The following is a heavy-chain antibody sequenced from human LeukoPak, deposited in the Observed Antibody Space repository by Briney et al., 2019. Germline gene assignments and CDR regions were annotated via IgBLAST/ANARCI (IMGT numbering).Heavy chain of an antibody. J-gene: IGHJ4*02. CDR2: INWDGGAT. CDR1: GSVFGDYG. D-gene: IGHD6-13*01. CDR3: ARDLSSSWYSLGY. Sequence: PGGSLRLSCAASGSVFGDYGMNWVRQAPGKGLEWVAGINWDGGATGYVESVKGRFTISRDNAKRFLYLQMDSLRVEDTAFYYCARDLSSSWYSLGYWGQGTQVIVSS. V-gene: IGHV3-20*04.